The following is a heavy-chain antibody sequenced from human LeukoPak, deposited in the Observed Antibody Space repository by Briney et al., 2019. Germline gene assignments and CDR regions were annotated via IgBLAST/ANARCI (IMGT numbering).Heavy chain of an antibody. Sequence: GGSLRLSCAASAFTFRNYAMRWVRQAPGKGLEYVSAITSNGGSTYYADSVKGRFTISRDNSKNTLYLQMSSLRVEDTALYYCVKPLGSAGYGYNFYSWGQGTLVTVSS. D-gene: IGHD1-1*01. CDR1: AFTFRNYA. V-gene: IGHV3-64D*08. J-gene: IGHJ4*02. CDR2: ITSNGGST. CDR3: VKPLGSAGYGYNFYS.